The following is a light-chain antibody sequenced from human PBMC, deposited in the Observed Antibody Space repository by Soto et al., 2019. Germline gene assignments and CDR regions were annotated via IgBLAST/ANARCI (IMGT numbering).Light chain of an antibody. CDR1: QDIRKD. Sequence: AIQMTQSPSSLSASVGDRVTITCRASQDIRKDLGWYQQKPGKAPKLLIFGASTLQSGVPSRFSGSGSGTDFTLTISSLQPEDFATYYCLQDDTYPLTCGGGTKVEIK. V-gene: IGKV1-6*01. CDR3: LQDDTYPLT. CDR2: GAS. J-gene: IGKJ4*01.